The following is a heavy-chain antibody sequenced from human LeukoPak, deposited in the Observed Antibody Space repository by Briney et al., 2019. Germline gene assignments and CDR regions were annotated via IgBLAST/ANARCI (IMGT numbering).Heavy chain of an antibody. Sequence: GGSLRLSCAASGFTFSSYGVHWVRQAPGKGLEWVAVIWYDGSSKYYADSVKGRFTISRDNSKNTLYLQMNSLRAEDTAVYYCASDSTRSWFSWFDPWGQGTLVTVSS. CDR3: ASDSTRSWFSWFDP. D-gene: IGHD6-13*01. V-gene: IGHV3-33*01. J-gene: IGHJ5*02. CDR2: IWYDGSSK. CDR1: GFTFSSYG.